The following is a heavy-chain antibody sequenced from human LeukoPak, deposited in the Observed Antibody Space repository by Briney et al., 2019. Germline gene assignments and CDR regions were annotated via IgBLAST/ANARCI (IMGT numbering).Heavy chain of an antibody. D-gene: IGHD1-26*01. V-gene: IGHV4-61*02. Sequence: SETLSLTCTVSGGSISSGSYYWSWIRQLAGKGLEWIGRIYTSGSTNYNPSLKSRVTISVDTSKNQFSLKLSSVTAADTAVYYCARKGVVGAVLDYWGQGTLVTVSS. CDR3: ARKGVVGAVLDY. J-gene: IGHJ4*02. CDR1: GGSISSGSYY. CDR2: IYTSGST.